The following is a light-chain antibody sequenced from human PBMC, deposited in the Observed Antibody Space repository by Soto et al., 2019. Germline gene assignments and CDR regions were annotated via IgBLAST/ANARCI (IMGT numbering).Light chain of an antibody. V-gene: IGKV3-15*01. CDR1: QSVSSN. Sequence: EIVMTQSPATLSVSPGARATLSCRASQSVSSNLAWYQQKPGQAPRLLIYGASTRATGIPARFSGSGSGTEFTLTISSLQSEEFAVYYGQQYNNWPPETFGQGTRLEIK. CDR2: GAS. CDR3: QQYNNWPPET. J-gene: IGKJ5*01.